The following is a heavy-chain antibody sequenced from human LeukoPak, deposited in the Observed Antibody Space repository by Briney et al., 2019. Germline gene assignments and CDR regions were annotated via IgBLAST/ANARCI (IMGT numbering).Heavy chain of an antibody. V-gene: IGHV4-59*08. J-gene: IGHJ4*02. D-gene: IGHD5-18*01. CDR1: GGSISSYY. CDR3: ARHMGLGYSYGYPYFDY. Sequence: HPSETLSLTCTVSGGSISSYYWSWIRQPPGKGLEWIGYIYYSGSTNYNPPLKSRVTISVDTSKNQFSLKLSSVTAADTAVYYCARHMGLGYSYGYPYFDYWGQGTLVTVSS. CDR2: IYYSGST.